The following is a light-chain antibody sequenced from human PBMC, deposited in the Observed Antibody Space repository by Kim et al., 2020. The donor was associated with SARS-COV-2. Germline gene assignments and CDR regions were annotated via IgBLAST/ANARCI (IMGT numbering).Light chain of an antibody. J-gene: IGLJ3*02. Sequence: ALGETARLTFEGDNMGTWGVHWYQPKPGQAPLLASYYDYNRAAGIPERFSGSNSGNTATLTISRVEVGDEGDYYCQIWDSNTDHMVFGGGTQLTVL. V-gene: IGLV3-21*04. CDR1: NMGTWG. CDR3: QIWDSNTDHMV. CDR2: YDY.